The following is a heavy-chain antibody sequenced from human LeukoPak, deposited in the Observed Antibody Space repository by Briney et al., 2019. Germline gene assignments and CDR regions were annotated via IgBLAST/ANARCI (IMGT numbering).Heavy chain of an antibody. J-gene: IGHJ4*02. V-gene: IGHV4-59*01. CDR3: AGTGPYHFDY. D-gene: IGHD2-2*01. CDR1: GGSISSYY. CDR2: IYYSGST. Sequence: PSETLSLTCTVYGGSISSYYWSWIRQPPGKGLEWIGYIYYSGSTNYNPSLKSRVTISVDTSKNQFSLKLSSVTAADTAVYYCAGTGPYHFDYWGQGTLVTVSS.